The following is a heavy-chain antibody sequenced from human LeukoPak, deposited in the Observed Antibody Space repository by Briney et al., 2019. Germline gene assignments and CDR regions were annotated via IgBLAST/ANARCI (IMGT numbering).Heavy chain of an antibody. CDR2: IYSGGST. CDR1: GFTVSSNY. D-gene: IGHD3-16*01. CDR3: ARERRAWGEDF. V-gene: IGHV3-53*01. Sequence: GGSPRLSCAASGFTVSSNYMSWVRQAPGKGLEWVSVIYSGGSTYYADSVKGRFTISRDNSKNTLYLQMNSLRAEDTAVYYCARERRAWGEDFWGQGTLVTVSS. J-gene: IGHJ4*02.